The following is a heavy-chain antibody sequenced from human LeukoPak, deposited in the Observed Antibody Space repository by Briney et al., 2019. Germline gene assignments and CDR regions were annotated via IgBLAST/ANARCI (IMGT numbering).Heavy chain of an antibody. V-gene: IGHV4-30-2*01. J-gene: IGHJ4*02. CDR3: TRAEDYSNYDY. CDR1: GGSISSGGYS. CDR2: IYHSGST. D-gene: IGHD4-11*01. Sequence: SETLSLTCAVSGGSISSGGYSWSWIRQPPGKGLEWIGYIYHSGSTYYNPSLKSRVTISVDRSKNQLTLKLSSVTAADTAVYYCTRAEDYSNYDYWGQGTLVTVSS.